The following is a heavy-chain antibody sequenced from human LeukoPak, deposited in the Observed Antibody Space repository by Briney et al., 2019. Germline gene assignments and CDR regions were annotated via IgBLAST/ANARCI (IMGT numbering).Heavy chain of an antibody. CDR2: ISGSGGST. D-gene: IGHD6-19*01. Sequence: GGSLRLSCAASEFTFSNYDMSWVRQAPGKGLEWVSLISGSGGSTFYANAVKGRFTISRDNSKNTLYLQMNSLRPEDTALYYCAKASSSVWFFDYWGQGTLVTVSS. J-gene: IGHJ4*02. CDR1: EFTFSNYD. V-gene: IGHV3-23*01. CDR3: AKASSSVWFFDY.